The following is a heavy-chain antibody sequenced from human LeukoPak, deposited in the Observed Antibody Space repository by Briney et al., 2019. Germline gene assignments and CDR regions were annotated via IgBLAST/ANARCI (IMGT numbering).Heavy chain of an antibody. J-gene: IGHJ4*02. Sequence: GGSLRLSCAASGFTFSSYAMHWVRQAPGKGLEWVAVISYDGSNKYYADSVKGRFTISRDNSKNTLYLQMNSLRAEDTAVYYCAKMEGYNRAVSYHDYWGQGTLVTVSS. CDR2: ISYDGSNK. V-gene: IGHV3-30-3*02. CDR3: AKMEGYNRAVSYHDY. D-gene: IGHD1-14*01. CDR1: GFTFSSYA.